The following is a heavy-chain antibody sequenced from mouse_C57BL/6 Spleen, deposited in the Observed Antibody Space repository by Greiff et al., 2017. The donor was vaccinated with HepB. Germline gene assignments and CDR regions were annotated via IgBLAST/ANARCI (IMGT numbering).Heavy chain of an antibody. CDR2: ISDGGSYT. CDR3: ARDWDLYAMDY. D-gene: IGHD4-1*01. CDR1: GFTFSSYA. V-gene: IGHV5-4*01. Sequence: EVHLVESGGGLVKPGGSLKLSCAASGFTFSSYAMSWVRQTPEKRLEWVATISDGGSYTYYPDNVKGRFTISRDNAKNNLYLQMSHLKSEDTAMYYCARDWDLYAMDYWGQGTSVTVSS. J-gene: IGHJ4*01.